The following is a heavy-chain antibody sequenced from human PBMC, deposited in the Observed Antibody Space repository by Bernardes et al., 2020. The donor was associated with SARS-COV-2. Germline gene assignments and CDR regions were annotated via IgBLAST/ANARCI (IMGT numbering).Heavy chain of an antibody. CDR2: INSDGSST. J-gene: IGHJ4*02. V-gene: IGHV3-74*01. CDR3: AREYIAAAGIGCDY. D-gene: IGHD6-13*01. CDR1: GFTFSSYW. Sequence: GGSLRLSCAASGFTFSSYWMHWVRQAPGKGLVWVSRINSDGSSTSYADSVKGRFTISRDNAKNTLYLQMNSLRAEDTAVYYCAREYIAAAGIGCDYWGQGTLVTVSS.